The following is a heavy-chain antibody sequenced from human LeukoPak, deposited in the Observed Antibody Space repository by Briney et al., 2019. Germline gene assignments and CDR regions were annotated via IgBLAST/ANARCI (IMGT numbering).Heavy chain of an antibody. CDR1: GITFSSYG. Sequence: GGSLRLSCAASGITFSSYGMHWVRQAPGKGLEWVAFIRYDGSNKYYADSVKGRFAISRDNSKNTLYLQINSLRAEDTAVYYCARGEYYYGSGSPFDYWGQGTLVTVSS. D-gene: IGHD3-10*01. V-gene: IGHV3-30*02. CDR3: ARGEYYYGSGSPFDY. CDR2: IRYDGSNK. J-gene: IGHJ4*02.